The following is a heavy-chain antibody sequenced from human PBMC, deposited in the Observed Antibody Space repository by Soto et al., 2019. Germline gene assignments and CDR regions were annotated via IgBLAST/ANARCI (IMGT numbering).Heavy chain of an antibody. CDR2: IIPIFGTA. J-gene: IGHJ5*02. D-gene: IGHD2-15*01. V-gene: IGHV1-69*06. Sequence: QVQLVQSGAEVKKPGSSVKVSCKASGGTFSSYAISWVRQAPGQGLEWMGGIIPIFGTANYAQKFQGRVTITVDKSTSTAYMELSSLRSEDTAVYYCAHIVVVVAATRANWFDPWGQGTLVTVSS. CDR3: AHIVVVVAATRANWFDP. CDR1: GGTFSSYA.